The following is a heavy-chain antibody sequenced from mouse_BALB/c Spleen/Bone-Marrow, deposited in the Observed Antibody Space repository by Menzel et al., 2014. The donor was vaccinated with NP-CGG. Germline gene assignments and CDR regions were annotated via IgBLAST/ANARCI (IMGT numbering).Heavy chain of an antibody. CDR2: ISSGGSYT. J-gene: IGHJ2*01. CDR3: ARQENWALDY. Sequence: EVMLVESGGGLVKPGGSLKLSCAASRFTFSNYAMSWVRQTPEKRLEWVATISSGGSYTHYPDSVKGRFTISRDNAQNTLYLQMSSLRSEDTAMYFCARQENWALDYWGQGTTPTVSS. V-gene: IGHV5-9-1*01. CDR1: RFTFSNYA. D-gene: IGHD4-1*01.